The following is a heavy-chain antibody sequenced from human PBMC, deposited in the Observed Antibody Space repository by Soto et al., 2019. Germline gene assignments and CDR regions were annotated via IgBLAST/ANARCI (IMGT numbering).Heavy chain of an antibody. CDR3: ARDRGYGGYDPAGWSVIDY. CDR1: GFTFSSYS. V-gene: IGHV3-21*06. J-gene: IGHJ4*02. Sequence: GESLKISCAASGFTFSSYSMNWVRQAPGKGLEWVSCISSSSIFIYYGDSVKGRFTISRDNAKNSLFLQMNSLRAEDTAVYYCARDRGYGGYDPAGWSVIDYWGQGTLVTVSS. D-gene: IGHD5-12*01. CDR2: ISSSSIFI.